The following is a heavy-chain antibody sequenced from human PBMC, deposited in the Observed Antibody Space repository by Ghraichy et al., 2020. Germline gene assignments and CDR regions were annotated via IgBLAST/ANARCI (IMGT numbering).Heavy chain of an antibody. CDR1: GFTFSTSH. CDR3: AKDNGAWYLNY. CDR2: IRFNGGN. D-gene: IGHD6-19*01. Sequence: GGSLRLSCATSGFTFSTSHMHWVRQAPGKGLEWVAIIRFNGGNNYVDSLKGRFTISRDNSENTLYLQLSSLRTEDTAVYYCAKDNGAWYLNYWGQGTLVTVSS. J-gene: IGHJ4*02. V-gene: IGHV3-30*02.